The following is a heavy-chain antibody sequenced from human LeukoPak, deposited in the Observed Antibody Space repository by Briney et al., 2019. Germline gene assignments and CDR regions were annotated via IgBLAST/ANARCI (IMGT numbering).Heavy chain of an antibody. CDR2: INQDGSEK. CDR1: GFTFTKFW. J-gene: IGHJ4*02. V-gene: IGHV3-7*01. D-gene: IGHD2-2*01. CDR3: ARGGTSGYSSTRHFWGGNYYFDY. Sequence: GGSLRLSCEASGFTFTKFWMSWVRQAPGQGLEWVANINQDGSEKYYLDSAKGRFTISRDNARNSLYLQVNSLRAEDTAVYYCARGGTSGYSSTRHFWGGNYYFDYWGQGSLVTVSS.